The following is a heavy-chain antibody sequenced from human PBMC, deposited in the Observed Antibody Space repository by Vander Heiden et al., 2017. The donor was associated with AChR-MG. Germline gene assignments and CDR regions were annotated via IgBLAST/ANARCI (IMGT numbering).Heavy chain of an antibody. V-gene: IGHV3-33*01. CDR3: ARDPSTMDGDYPRY. CDR1: AFTFTTYG. CDR2: IWYDGDNK. Sequence: QVQLVESGGGVVQPGRALRLSCAASAFTFTTYGIHWVRQAPGRGLEWVAHIWYDGDNKYYADSVKGRFTISRDNSKNTVYLQMNSLRPDDTAVYYCARDPSTMDGDYPRYWGQGTLVTVSS. D-gene: IGHD4-17*01. J-gene: IGHJ4*02.